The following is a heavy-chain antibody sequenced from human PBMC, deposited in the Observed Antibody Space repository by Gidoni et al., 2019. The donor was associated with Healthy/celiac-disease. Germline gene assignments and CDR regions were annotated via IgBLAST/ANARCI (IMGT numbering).Heavy chain of an antibody. CDR2: INPSGGST. D-gene: IGHD3-22*01. CDR1: GYTFTSYY. CDR3: ARGGGSSGYYYAPFQH. Sequence: QVQLVQSGAEVKKPGASVMVSCKTSGYTFTSYYIHWVRQAPGQGLEWMGIINPSGGSTNYAQKFQGRVTMTRDTSSTTIYMELSSLRSEDTAIYYCARGGGSSGYYYAPFQHWGQGTLVTVSS. V-gene: IGHV1-46*01. J-gene: IGHJ1*01.